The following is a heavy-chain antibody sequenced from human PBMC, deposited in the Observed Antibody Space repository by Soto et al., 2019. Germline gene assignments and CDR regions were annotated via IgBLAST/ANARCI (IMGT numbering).Heavy chain of an antibody. D-gene: IGHD6-19*01. CDR3: ARGSSGWASGYYGMDV. CDR1: GYTFTSYY. J-gene: IGHJ6*02. V-gene: IGHV1-46*01. Sequence: ASVKVSCKASGYTFTSYYMHWVRQAPGQGLEWMGIINPSGGSTSYAQKFQGRVTMTRDTSTSTVYMELSSLRSEDTAVYYCARGSSGWASGYYGMDVWGQRTTVTVSS. CDR2: INPSGGST.